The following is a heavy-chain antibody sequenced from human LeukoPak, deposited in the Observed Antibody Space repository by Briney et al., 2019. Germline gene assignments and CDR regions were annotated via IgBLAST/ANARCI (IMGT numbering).Heavy chain of an antibody. CDR3: AREYGDFDY. V-gene: IGHV4-4*07. J-gene: IGHJ4*02. D-gene: IGHD4/OR15-4a*01. CDR1: GGSISNSY. CDR2: IHASRST. Sequence: SETLSLTCSVSGGSISNSYWSWIRQPAGKGLEWIGRIHASRSTNYHSSLKGRVTMSIDTSKNQFSLNLKSVTAADTAIYFCAREYGDFDYWGRGTLVAVSS.